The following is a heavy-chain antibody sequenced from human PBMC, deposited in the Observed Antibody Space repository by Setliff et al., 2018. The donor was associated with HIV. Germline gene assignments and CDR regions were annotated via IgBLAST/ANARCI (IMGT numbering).Heavy chain of an antibody. D-gene: IGHD3-3*01. CDR1: GYSISTAYY. CDR3: MRGRSITIFGVAYFDF. Sequence: PSETLSLTCAVSGYSISTAYYWGWIRQPPGKGLEWIGSVYHSGTTYYNPSLKSRVTISVDMSNNQFSLKVTSETAADTAVYYCMRGRSITIFGVAYFDFWGQGTQVTVSS. V-gene: IGHV4-38-2*01. J-gene: IGHJ4*02. CDR2: VYHSGTT.